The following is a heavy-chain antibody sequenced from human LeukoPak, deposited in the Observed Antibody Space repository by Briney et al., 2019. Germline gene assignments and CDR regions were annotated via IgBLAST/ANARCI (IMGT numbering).Heavy chain of an antibody. CDR1: GGSISSNY. CDR3: ARRRITMVRGVIIPDAFDI. Sequence: KPSETLSLTCTVSGGSISSNYWSWIRQPQGKGLEWIGNIYTSGSTNYNPSLKSRVTISVDTSKNQFSLKLSSVTAADTAVYYCARRRITMVRGVIIPDAFDIWGQGTMVTVSS. J-gene: IGHJ3*02. D-gene: IGHD3-10*01. V-gene: IGHV4-4*09. CDR2: IYTSGST.